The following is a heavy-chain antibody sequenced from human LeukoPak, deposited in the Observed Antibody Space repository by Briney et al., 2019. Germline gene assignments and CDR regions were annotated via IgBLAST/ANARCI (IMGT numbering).Heavy chain of an antibody. Sequence: PSETLSLTCTVSGGSISSGSYYWSWIRQPAGKGLEWIGRIYTSGSTNYNPSLKSRVTISVDTSKNQFPLKLSSVTAADTAVYYCAREGYSYGLGLFDYWGQGTLVTVSS. V-gene: IGHV4-61*02. D-gene: IGHD5-18*01. CDR1: GGSISSGSYY. J-gene: IGHJ4*02. CDR3: AREGYSYGLGLFDY. CDR2: IYTSGST.